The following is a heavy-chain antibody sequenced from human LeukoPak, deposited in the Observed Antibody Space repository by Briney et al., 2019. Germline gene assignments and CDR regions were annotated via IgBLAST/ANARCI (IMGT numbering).Heavy chain of an antibody. CDR1: GFTFSNAW. CDR3: TTTTWIQLWFDGYFDY. D-gene: IGHD5-18*01. V-gene: IGHV3-15*01. Sequence: GGSLRLSCAASGFTFSNAWMSWVRQAPGKGLKWVGRIKSKTDGGTTDYAAPVKGRFTISRDDSKNTLYLQMNSLKTEDTAVYYCTTTTWIQLWFDGYFDYWGQGTLVTVSS. CDR2: IKSKTDGGTT. J-gene: IGHJ4*02.